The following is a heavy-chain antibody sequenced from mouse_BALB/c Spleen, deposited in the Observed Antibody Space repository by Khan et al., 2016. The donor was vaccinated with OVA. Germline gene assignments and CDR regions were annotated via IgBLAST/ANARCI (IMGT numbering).Heavy chain of an antibody. Sequence: QVQLQQSGTELARPGASVKMSCKASGYTFTTYTVHWVKQRPGQGLEWIGYISPSSGYTNYNQKFKDKATLTADKSSITAYMQLSSLTSEDSAVYYCAREGAYYRSDGWFAYWGQGTLVTVSA. CDR1: GYTFTTYT. CDR2: ISPSSGYT. V-gene: IGHV1-4*01. J-gene: IGHJ3*01. D-gene: IGHD2-14*01. CDR3: AREGAYYRSDGWFAY.